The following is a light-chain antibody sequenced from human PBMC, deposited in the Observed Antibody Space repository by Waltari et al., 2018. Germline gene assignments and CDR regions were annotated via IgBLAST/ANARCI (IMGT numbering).Light chain of an antibody. CDR2: KAS. CDR1: QNIHSW. J-gene: IGKJ1*01. CDR3: QQHSNYWT. Sequence: DIQMTQSPSTLSASVGDRVTITCRASQNIHSWLAWYQQKPGKAPKLLIYKASSLESGVPSRFSGSGSGTEVTLTISSLQPDDFATYYCQQHSNYWTFGQGTKVEIK. V-gene: IGKV1-5*03.